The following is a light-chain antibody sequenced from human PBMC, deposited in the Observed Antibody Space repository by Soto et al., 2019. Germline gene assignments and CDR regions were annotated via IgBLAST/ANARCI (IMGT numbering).Light chain of an antibody. J-gene: IGKJ1*01. CDR2: KAS. CDR3: QEYSSDPRT. V-gene: IGKV1-5*03. Sequence: DIQMTQSPSTLSASVGDRVTITCRASQSISTWLAWYQQKPGKAPKLLIYKASSLESGVPSTFSGSGSGTEFTLTISSLQADDFATYYCQEYSSDPRTFGLGTKVDIK. CDR1: QSISTW.